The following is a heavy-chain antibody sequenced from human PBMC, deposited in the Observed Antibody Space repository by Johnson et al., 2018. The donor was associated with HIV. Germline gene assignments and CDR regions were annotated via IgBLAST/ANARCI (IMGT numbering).Heavy chain of an antibody. CDR2: INWNGGST. D-gene: IGHD1-26*01. V-gene: IGHV3-20*04. CDR1: GFTFSDYY. CDR3: AKGGPTTGDTLDI. J-gene: IGHJ3*02. Sequence: VQLVESGGGLVKPGGSLRLSCAASGFTFSDYYMSWIRQAPGKGLEWVSGINWNGGSTGYADSVKGRFTISRDNAKNSLYLQMNSLRVEDTAVYYCAKGGPTTGDTLDIWGQGTMVTVSS.